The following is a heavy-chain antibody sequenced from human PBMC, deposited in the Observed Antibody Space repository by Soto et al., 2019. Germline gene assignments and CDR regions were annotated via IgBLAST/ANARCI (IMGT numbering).Heavy chain of an antibody. CDR3: ARDKITGLFDY. CDR1: GGSFSGYY. D-gene: IGHD2-8*02. CDR2: SNHSGST. V-gene: IGHV4-34*01. J-gene: IGHJ4*02. Sequence: QVQLQQWGAGLLKPSETLSLTCAVYGGSFSGYYWTWIRQPPGTGLEWIGESNHSGSTTYNPSLKSRVTISVDTSKNPSSLKLTSVTAADTAVYYCARDKITGLFDYWGQGTLVTVSS.